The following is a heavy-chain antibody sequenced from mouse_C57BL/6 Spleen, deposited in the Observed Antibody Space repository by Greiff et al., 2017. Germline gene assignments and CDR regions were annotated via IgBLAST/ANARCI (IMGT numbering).Heavy chain of an antibody. Sequence: QVQLQQPGAELVKPGASVKLSCKASGYTFTSYWMQWVKQRPGQGLEWIGEIDPSDSYTNYNQKFKGKATLTVDTSSSTAYMQLSSLTSEDSAVYYYARKDWGSSRYWSIDVWGTGTAATGSS. D-gene: IGHD1-1*01. CDR2: IDPSDSYT. V-gene: IGHV1-50*01. CDR1: GYTFTSYW. CDR3: ARKDWGSSRYWSIDV. J-gene: IGHJ1*03.